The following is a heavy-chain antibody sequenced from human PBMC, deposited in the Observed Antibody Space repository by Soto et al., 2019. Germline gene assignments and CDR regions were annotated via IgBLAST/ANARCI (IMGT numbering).Heavy chain of an antibody. V-gene: IGHV4-59*01. Sequence: TSETLSLTCTVSGGSISSYYWSWIRQPPGKGLERIGYIYYNGSTNYNPSHKSRVTISVATSKNQFSLKLSSVTAADTALYYCARGSPDFWSGYGYYYYGMDVWGQGTTVT. CDR3: ARGSPDFWSGYGYYYYGMDV. J-gene: IGHJ6*02. D-gene: IGHD3-3*01. CDR2: IYYNGST. CDR1: GGSISSYY.